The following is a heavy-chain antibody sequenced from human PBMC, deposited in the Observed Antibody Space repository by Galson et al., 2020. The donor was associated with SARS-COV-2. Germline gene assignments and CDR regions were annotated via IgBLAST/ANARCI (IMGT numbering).Heavy chain of an antibody. Sequence: HGESLKIPCKGSGYSFTSYWISRVRQMPGKGQEWMGRIDHSDSYHNYSPSFQRHVTISADKSISTAYLQWSSLKASDTAMYYCAMKGGYCSSTSCLYAFDIWGQGTMVTVSS. CDR3: AMKGGYCSSTSCLYAFDI. D-gene: IGHD2-2*01. CDR2: IDHSDSYH. CDR1: GYSFTSYW. J-gene: IGHJ3*02. V-gene: IGHV5-10-1*01.